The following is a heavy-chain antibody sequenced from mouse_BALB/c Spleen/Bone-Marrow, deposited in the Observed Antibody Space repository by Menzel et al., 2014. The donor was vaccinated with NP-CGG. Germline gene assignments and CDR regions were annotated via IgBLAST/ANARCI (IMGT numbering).Heavy chain of an antibody. D-gene: IGHD2-1*01. CDR1: GFTFSSFG. CDR2: ISSGSSTI. CDR3: ARSRGNYLYYAMDY. Sequence: EVMLVESGGGLVQPGGSRKLPCAASGFTFSSFGMHWVRQAPEKGLEWVAYISSGSSTIYYADTVKGRFTISRDNPKNTLFLQMTSLRSEDTAMYYCARSRGNYLYYAMDYWGQGTSVTVSS. V-gene: IGHV5-17*02. J-gene: IGHJ4*01.